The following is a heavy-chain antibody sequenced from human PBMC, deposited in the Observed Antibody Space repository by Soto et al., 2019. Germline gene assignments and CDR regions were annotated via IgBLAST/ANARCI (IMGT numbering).Heavy chain of an antibody. CDR2: IYYSGST. Sequence: ASETLSLTCTVSGGSISSGGYYWSWIRQHPGKGLEWIGYIYYSGSTYYNPSLKSRVTISVDTSKNQFSLKLSSVTAADTAVYYCARSLEMATILYYFDYWGQGTLVTVS. V-gene: IGHV4-31*03. D-gene: IGHD5-12*01. CDR1: GGSISSGGYY. CDR3: ARSLEMATILYYFDY. J-gene: IGHJ4*02.